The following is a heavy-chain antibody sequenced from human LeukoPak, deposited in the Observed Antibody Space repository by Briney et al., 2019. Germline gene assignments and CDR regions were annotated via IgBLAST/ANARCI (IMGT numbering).Heavy chain of an antibody. V-gene: IGHV3-49*03. CDR3: TRMVDSSGYYYVRRDDKGFDP. J-gene: IGHJ5*02. CDR1: GFTFGDYA. Sequence: PGGSLRLSCTASGFTFGDYAMSWFRQAPGKGLEWVGFIRSKAYDGTTEYAASVKGGFTISRDDSKSIAYLQMNSLKTEDTAVYYCTRMVDSSGYYYVRRDDKGFDPWGQGTLVTVSS. D-gene: IGHD3-22*01. CDR2: IRSKAYDGTT.